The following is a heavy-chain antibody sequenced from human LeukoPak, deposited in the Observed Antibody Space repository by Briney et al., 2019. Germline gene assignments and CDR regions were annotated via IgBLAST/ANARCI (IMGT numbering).Heavy chain of an antibody. CDR1: GGSISSYY. Sequence: SETLSLTCTVSGGSISSYYWSWIRQPPGKGLEWIGYIYYSGSTKYNPSLKSRVTISVDTSKNQFSLNLSSVTAADTAVYYCARYSYGHRWFDPWGQGTLVTASS. CDR2: IYYSGST. D-gene: IGHD5-18*01. V-gene: IGHV4-59*08. J-gene: IGHJ5*02. CDR3: ARYSYGHRWFDP.